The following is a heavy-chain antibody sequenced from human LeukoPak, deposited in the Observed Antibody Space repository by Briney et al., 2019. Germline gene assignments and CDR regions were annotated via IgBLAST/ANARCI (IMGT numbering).Heavy chain of an antibody. Sequence: GGSLRLSCAASGFTFSNAWMSWVRQAPGKGLEWVGFIRSKAYGGTTEYAASVKGRFTISRDDSKSIAYLQMNSLKTEDTAVYYCTRAPYGSGSYSDYWGQGTLVTVSS. CDR3: TRAPYGSGSYSDY. V-gene: IGHV3-49*04. D-gene: IGHD3-10*01. CDR2: IRSKAYGGTT. J-gene: IGHJ4*02. CDR1: GFTFSNAW.